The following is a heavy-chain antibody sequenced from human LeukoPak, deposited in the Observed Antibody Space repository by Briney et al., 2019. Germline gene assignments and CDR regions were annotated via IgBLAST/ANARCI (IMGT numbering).Heavy chain of an antibody. V-gene: IGHV3-23*01. CDR3: AGGYYYGSGSYHDY. J-gene: IGHJ4*02. Sequence: PGGSLRLSCAASGFTFSSSAMSWVRQAPGKGLEWVSGISGSGGSTYYAESVKGRFTISRDNSKNTLYLQMNSLRAEDTAVYYCAGGYYYGSGSYHDYWGQGTLVTVSS. CDR1: GFTFSSSA. D-gene: IGHD3-10*01. CDR2: ISGSGGST.